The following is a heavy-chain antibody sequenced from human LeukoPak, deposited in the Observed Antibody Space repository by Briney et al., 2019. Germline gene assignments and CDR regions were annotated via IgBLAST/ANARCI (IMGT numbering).Heavy chain of an antibody. CDR1: GFTFSSYE. J-gene: IGHJ4*02. V-gene: IGHV3-48*03. D-gene: IGHD3-22*01. CDR2: ISSSGSTI. Sequence: GGSLRLSCAASGFTFSSYEMNWVRQAPGKGLEWVSYISSSGSTIYYADSVKGRFTISRDNAKNSLYLQMNSLRAEDTAVYYCARDGDYYDSSGYYLYYFDYWGQGTLVTVSS. CDR3: ARDGDYYDSSGYYLYYFDY.